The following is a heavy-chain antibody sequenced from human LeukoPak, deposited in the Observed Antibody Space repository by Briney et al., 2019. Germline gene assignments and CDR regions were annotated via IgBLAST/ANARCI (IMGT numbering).Heavy chain of an antibody. CDR2: ISYSGSA. J-gene: IGHJ4*02. CDR3: ARGARGYDFWSGYYTGPNFDY. D-gene: IGHD3-3*01. Sequence: PSETLSLTCTVSGGSISSYYWTWIRQPPGKGLEWIAYISYSGSANYNPSLKSRVTISVDTSKNQFSLKLSSETAADTAVYYCARGARGYDFWSGYYTGPNFDYWGQGTLVTVSS. V-gene: IGHV4-59*01. CDR1: GGSISSYY.